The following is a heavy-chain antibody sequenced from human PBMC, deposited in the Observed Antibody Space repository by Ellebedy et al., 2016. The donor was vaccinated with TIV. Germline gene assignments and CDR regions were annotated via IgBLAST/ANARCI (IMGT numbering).Heavy chain of an antibody. Sequence: ASVKVSXKASRGIFSTYGINWVRQAPGQGLEWMGGITPIFGRANYAQKFQDRVIITGDESTTTAYMELSSLRFEDTAVYYCARGWTVAGSPDPSFFWGQGTLVTVSS. CDR3: ARGWTVAGSPDPSFF. V-gene: IGHV1-69*13. CDR2: ITPIFGRA. J-gene: IGHJ4*02. D-gene: IGHD6-19*01. CDR1: RGIFSTYG.